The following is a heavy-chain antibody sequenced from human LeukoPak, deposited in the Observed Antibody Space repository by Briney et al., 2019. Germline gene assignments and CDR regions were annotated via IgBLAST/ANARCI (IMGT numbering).Heavy chain of an antibody. D-gene: IGHD4-17*01. CDR3: ARLPSPRGKYGDPDY. CDR1: GGSISSSNW. J-gene: IGHJ4*02. V-gene: IGHV4-4*02. CDR2: IYHSGST. Sequence: SGTLSLTCAVPGGSISSSNWWSWVRQPPGKGLEWIGEIYHSGSTNYNPSLKSRVTISVDKSKNQFSLKLSSVTAADTAVYYCARLPSPRGKYGDPDYWGQGTLVTVSS.